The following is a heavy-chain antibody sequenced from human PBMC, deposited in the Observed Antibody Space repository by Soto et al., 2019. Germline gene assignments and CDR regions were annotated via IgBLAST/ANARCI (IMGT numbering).Heavy chain of an antibody. Sequence: QAQVVQSGAVVRKPGSSVKLSCKASEGTFNSYAIAWVRQAPGQGLEWMGGIIPYYNTLNYAQKCQDRVTITADDSTNTVYMELSSLRSDDTAVYFCASGASRWYPYFLDSWAQGTLVTVSS. CDR3: ASGASRWYPYFLDS. D-gene: IGHD6-13*01. J-gene: IGHJ4*02. V-gene: IGHV1-69*01. CDR1: EGTFNSYA. CDR2: IIPYYNTL.